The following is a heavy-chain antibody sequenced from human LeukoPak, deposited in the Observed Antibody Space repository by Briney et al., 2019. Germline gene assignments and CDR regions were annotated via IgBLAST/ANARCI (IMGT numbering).Heavy chain of an antibody. Sequence: PSETLSLTCTVSGGSISGLYWTRIRQPAGKGLEWIGRIYSSGTTNYNPSLKSRVTMSVDTSKNQFSLKLSSVTAADTAVYYCARVLLYWYFDLWGRGTLVTVSS. V-gene: IGHV4-4*07. D-gene: IGHD2-21*01. CDR2: IYSSGTT. J-gene: IGHJ2*01. CDR1: GGSISGLY. CDR3: ARVLLYWYFDL.